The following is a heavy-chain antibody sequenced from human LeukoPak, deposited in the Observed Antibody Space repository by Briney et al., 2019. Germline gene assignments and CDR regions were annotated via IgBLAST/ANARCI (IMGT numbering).Heavy chain of an antibody. Sequence: GGSLRLSCAASGFTFSNAWMNWVRPAAGKGLEWVGRIKTKSGGGTTDYAAPVKGRLTISRDDSKNTLYLQMNSLKVEDTAVYYCATNHAFDIWGQGTMVTVSS. CDR1: GFTFSNAW. CDR3: ATNHAFDI. J-gene: IGHJ3*02. V-gene: IGHV3-15*01. CDR2: IKTKSGGGTT.